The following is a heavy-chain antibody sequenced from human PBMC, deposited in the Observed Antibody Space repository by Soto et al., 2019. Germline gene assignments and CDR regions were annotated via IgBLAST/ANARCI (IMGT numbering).Heavy chain of an antibody. Sequence: QVRLVQSGAEVKKPGSSVKVSCKASGCTFSSYAISWVRQAPGQGLEWMGGIIPISGTANYAQKFQGRVTITADESTSTAYMELSSLRSEDTAVYYCARSQGSSTSLEIYYYYYYGMDVWGQGTTVTVSS. V-gene: IGHV1-69*01. D-gene: IGHD2-2*01. CDR2: IIPISGTA. CDR3: ARSQGSSTSLEIYYYYYYGMDV. CDR1: GCTFSSYA. J-gene: IGHJ6*02.